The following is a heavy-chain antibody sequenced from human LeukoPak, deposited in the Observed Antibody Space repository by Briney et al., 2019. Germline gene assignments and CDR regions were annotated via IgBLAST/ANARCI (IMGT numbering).Heavy chain of an antibody. CDR3: ARDSRYGITMIVVPGREDY. CDR2: ISSSGSTI. Sequence: PGGSLTLSWAAAGFTVSDYYMSWIRQAPGKGLEWVSYISSSGSTIYYADSVKGRFTNSRDNAKNTLYLQKNSLRAEDTAVYYCARDSRYGITMIVVPGREDYWGQGTLVTVSS. J-gene: IGHJ4*02. V-gene: IGHV3-11*01. D-gene: IGHD3-22*01. CDR1: GFTVSDYY.